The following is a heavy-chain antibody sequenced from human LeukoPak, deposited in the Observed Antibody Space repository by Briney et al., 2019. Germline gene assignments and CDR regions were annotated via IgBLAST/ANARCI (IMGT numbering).Heavy chain of an antibody. D-gene: IGHD3-10*01. CDR3: AKGYNYGSWRVDY. V-gene: IGHV1-69*01. J-gene: IGHJ4*02. CDR2: IIPIFGTA. CDR1: GGTFSSYA. Sequence: SVKVSCKASGGTFSSYAISWVRQAPGQGLEWMGGIIPIFGTANYAQKFQGRVTITADESTSTAYMELSSLRSEDTAVYYCAKGYNYGSWRVDYWGQGTLVTVSS.